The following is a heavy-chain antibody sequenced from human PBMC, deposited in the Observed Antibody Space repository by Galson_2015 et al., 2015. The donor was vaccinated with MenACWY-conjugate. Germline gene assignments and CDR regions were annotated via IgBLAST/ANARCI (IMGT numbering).Heavy chain of an antibody. D-gene: IGHD6-19*01. CDR2: ISAYNGNI. CDR3: ARRSGWTNDAFDI. J-gene: IGHJ3*02. CDR1: GYTFTSYG. V-gene: IGHV1-18*01. Sequence: SCKASGYTFTSYGFSWVRQAPGQGLEWIGWISAYNGNINYAQKFQGRVTMTTDTSTSTAYMELRSLRSDATAVYYCARRSGWTNDAFDIWGQGTMVTVSS.